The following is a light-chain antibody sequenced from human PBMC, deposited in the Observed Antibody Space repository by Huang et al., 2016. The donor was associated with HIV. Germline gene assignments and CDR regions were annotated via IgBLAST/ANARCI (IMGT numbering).Light chain of an antibody. V-gene: IGKV1-39*01. Sequence: DIQMDQSPSSLSASVGDRVTITCRASQSIDNYLNWYQQKPGKAPNLLIYGTSNLQSGVPSRFSGRGSGTYFTLTISGLHPDDSATYYCQQSYSTVYTFGQGTKLEI. J-gene: IGKJ2*01. CDR1: QSIDNY. CDR2: GTS. CDR3: QQSYSTVYT.